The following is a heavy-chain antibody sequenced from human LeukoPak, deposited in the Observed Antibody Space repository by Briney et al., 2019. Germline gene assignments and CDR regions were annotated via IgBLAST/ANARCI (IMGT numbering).Heavy chain of an antibody. D-gene: IGHD4-23*01. CDR1: GFTFSSYA. CDR3: ARDTVRWQRGFDP. CDR2: INAGGDST. J-gene: IGHJ5*02. Sequence: QPGGSLRLSCAASGFTFSSYAMSWVRQAPGKGLEWVSSINAGGDSTYSADSVTGRFTTSRDNSKNTLYLQMNSLRAEDTAVYHCARDTVRWQRGFDPWGQGTLVTVSS. V-gene: IGHV3-23*01.